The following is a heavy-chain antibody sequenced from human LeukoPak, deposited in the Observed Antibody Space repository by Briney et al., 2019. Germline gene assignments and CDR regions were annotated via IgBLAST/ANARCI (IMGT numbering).Heavy chain of an antibody. Sequence: GGSLRLSCAASGFTFSSYSMNWVRQAPGKGLEWVSSISSSSSYIYYPDSVKGRFTISRDNAKNSLYLQMNSLRAEDTAVYYCARDLGPYPGGSFDYWGQGTLVTVSS. CDR3: ARDLGPYPGGSFDY. CDR1: GFTFSSYS. J-gene: IGHJ4*02. V-gene: IGHV3-21*01. CDR2: ISSSSSYI.